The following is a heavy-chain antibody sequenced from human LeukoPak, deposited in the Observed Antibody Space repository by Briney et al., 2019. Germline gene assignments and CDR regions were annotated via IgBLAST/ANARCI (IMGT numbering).Heavy chain of an antibody. CDR1: GFTFRTYG. V-gene: IGHV3-30*02. J-gene: IGHJ6*03. Sequence: GGSLRLSCAASGFTFRTYGMHWVRQAPGKGLEWVAFIRYDGSNKYYADSVKGRFTISRDNSKNTLYLQMNSLRAEDTAVYYCAKVRYYYMDVWGKGTTVTISS. CDR2: IRYDGSNK. CDR3: AKVRYYYMDV.